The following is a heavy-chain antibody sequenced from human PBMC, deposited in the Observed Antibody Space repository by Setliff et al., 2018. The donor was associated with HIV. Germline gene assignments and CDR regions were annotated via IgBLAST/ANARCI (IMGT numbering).Heavy chain of an antibody. V-gene: IGHV4-4*07. Sequence: PSETLSLTCTVSGGSVSSYYWSWIRQPAGKGLEWIGRIYGTGSTTYSPSLESRVTMSIDRSNNLFSLELTSVTAADTAAYYCARIDPGKYWSSDYWGPGTLVTVSS. CDR3: ARIDPGKYWSSDY. CDR1: GGSVSSYY. CDR2: IYGTGST. J-gene: IGHJ4*02. D-gene: IGHD2-8*02.